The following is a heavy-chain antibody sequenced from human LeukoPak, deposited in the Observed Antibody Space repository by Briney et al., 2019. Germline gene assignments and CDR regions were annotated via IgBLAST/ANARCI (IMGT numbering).Heavy chain of an antibody. D-gene: IGHD4-17*01. J-gene: IGHJ6*02. CDR2: ISSSSSYI. CDR3: ARPSYGDYGQDYYYYGMDV. Sequence: GGSLRLSCAASGFTFSSYSMNWVRQAPGKGLEWVSSISSSSSYIHYADSVKGRFTISRDNAKNSLYLQMNSLRAEDTAVYYCARPSYGDYGQDYYYYGMDVWGQGTTVTVSS. CDR1: GFTFSSYS. V-gene: IGHV3-21*01.